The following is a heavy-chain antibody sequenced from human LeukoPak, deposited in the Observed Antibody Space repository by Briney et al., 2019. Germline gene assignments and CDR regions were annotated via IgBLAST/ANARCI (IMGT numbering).Heavy chain of an antibody. CDR3: IRRDSSFVFAH. Sequence: GGSLRLSCAASGFTFSGSDVHWVRQASGKGLEWVGRITRKAYNDATAYSASVKGRFTISRDDSENTAYLQMNSLKTEDTAVYYCIRRDSSFVFAHWGQGTPVTVSS. V-gene: IGHV3-73*01. D-gene: IGHD2-15*01. J-gene: IGHJ5*02. CDR2: ITRKAYNDAT. CDR1: GFTFSGSD.